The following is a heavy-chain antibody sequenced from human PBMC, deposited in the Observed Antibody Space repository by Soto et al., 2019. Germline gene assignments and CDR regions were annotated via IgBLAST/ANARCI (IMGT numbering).Heavy chain of an antibody. D-gene: IGHD6-19*01. CDR2: IFPNVGTA. Sequence: SVEVSCKAFGGSFSTNEIDWVLQAPGQGLEWMGRIFPNVGTADYAQKFQGRLTIIADESTATVFMELSRLSSADTAVYFCARARYSSRWGTFDSWGQGTQVTVSS. CDR1: GGSFSTNE. CDR3: ARARYSSRWGTFDS. V-gene: IGHV1-69*13. J-gene: IGHJ4*02.